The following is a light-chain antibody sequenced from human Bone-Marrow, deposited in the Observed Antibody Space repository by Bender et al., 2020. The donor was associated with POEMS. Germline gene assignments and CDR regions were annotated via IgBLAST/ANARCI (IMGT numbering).Light chain of an antibody. CDR3: SSYTSSNTLV. V-gene: IGLV2-14*03. Sequence: QSALTQPASVSGSPGQSISISCNGTSSDIGRSKNVSWYQQLPGKAPKLIIFDVSNRPSGVSNRFSGSKSGNTASLIISGLQTEDEADYYCSSYTSSNTLVFGAGTKVTVL. J-gene: IGLJ1*01. CDR1: SSDIGRSKN. CDR2: DVS.